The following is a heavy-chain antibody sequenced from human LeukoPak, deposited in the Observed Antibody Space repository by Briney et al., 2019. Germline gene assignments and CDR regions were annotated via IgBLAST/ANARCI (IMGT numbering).Heavy chain of an antibody. V-gene: IGHV3-33*06. J-gene: IGHJ4*02. Sequence: GRSLRLSCAASGFTFSSYGMHWVRQAPGKGLEWVAVIWYDGSNKYYADSVKGRFTISRDNSKNTLYLQMNSLRAEDTAVYYCAKDQLLWFGEPTGYWGQGTLVTVSS. CDR1: GFTFSSYG. D-gene: IGHD3-10*01. CDR3: AKDQLLWFGEPTGY. CDR2: IWYDGSNK.